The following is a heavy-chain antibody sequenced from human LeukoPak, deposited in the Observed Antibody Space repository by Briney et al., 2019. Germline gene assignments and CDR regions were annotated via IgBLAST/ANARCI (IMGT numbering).Heavy chain of an antibody. Sequence: GGSPGLSCSASGFTFRNYCMPWGPQAPGKGLENVLAISSNGGSTYYANSVKGRFTISRDNSKNTLYLQMGSLRAEDMAVYYCARDHSDYYDSSGYPWNWFDPWGQGTLVTVSS. CDR1: GFTFRNYC. D-gene: IGHD3-22*01. J-gene: IGHJ5*02. V-gene: IGHV3-64*01. CDR3: ARDHSDYYDSSGYPWNWFDP. CDR2: ISSNGGST.